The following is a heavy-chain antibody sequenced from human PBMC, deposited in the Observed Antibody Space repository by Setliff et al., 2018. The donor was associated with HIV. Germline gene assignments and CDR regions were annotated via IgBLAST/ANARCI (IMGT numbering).Heavy chain of an antibody. D-gene: IGHD6-6*01. CDR3: ARGGISIAARPIDY. CDR2: IKSKTDGGTT. J-gene: IGHJ4*02. V-gene: IGHV3-15*01. CDR1: GFTFDDYG. Sequence: GGSLRLSCTASGFTFDDYGMAWVRQAPGKGLEWVGRIKSKTDGGTTDYAAPVKGRFTISRDDSKNTLYLQMNSLKTEDTAVYYCARGGISIAARPIDYWGQGTLVTVSS.